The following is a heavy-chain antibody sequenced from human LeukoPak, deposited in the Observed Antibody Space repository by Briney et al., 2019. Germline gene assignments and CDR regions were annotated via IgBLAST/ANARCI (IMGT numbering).Heavy chain of an antibody. D-gene: IGHD5-18*01. Sequence: GGSLRLSCEASAFTFSNYWMHWVRQAPGKGLVWVSRINTDESRTNYADSVKGRFTISRDNAKNTLYLQMNSLRAEDTAVYYCARGAIHNYYLDVWGKGTTVTVSS. CDR3: ARGAIHNYYLDV. CDR2: INTDESRT. V-gene: IGHV3-74*01. CDR1: AFTFSNYW. J-gene: IGHJ6*03.